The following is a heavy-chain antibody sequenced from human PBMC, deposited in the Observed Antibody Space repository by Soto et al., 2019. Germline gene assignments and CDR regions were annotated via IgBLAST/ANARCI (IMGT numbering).Heavy chain of an antibody. CDR3: AKLAVVVPATPHDYMDV. CDR1: GFTFSDYG. V-gene: IGHV3-30*18. CDR2: VSYHGNE. D-gene: IGHD2-2*01. Sequence: GGSLRLSCVASGFTFSDYGMHWVRHSPGKGLEWVAVVSYHGNEYYSDSVKGRFTISRDNSEKTLYLQMNSLRAEDTAVYYCAKLAVVVPATPHDYMDVWGQGTAVTVSS. J-gene: IGHJ6*02.